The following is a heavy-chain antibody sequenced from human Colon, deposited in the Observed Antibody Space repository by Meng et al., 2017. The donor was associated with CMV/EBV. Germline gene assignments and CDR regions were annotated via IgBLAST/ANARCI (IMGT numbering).Heavy chain of an antibody. CDR2: VNKDGSEK. V-gene: IGHV3-7*01. CDR3: ARSRGGLSVTIFGMALDY. J-gene: IGHJ4*02. CDR1: QFTSNRYS. Sequence: GGSLRLSCTASQFTSNRYSMSWVRQAPGMGLEWVANVNKDGSEKYYVDSVEGRFTISRDNAKNSLYLQMNSLRADDTAVYYCARSRGGLSVTIFGMALDYWGQGTLVTVSS. D-gene: IGHD3-3*01.